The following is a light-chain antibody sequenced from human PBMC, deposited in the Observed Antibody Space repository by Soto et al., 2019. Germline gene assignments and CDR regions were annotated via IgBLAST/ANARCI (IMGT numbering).Light chain of an antibody. J-gene: IGLJ3*02. CDR1: SSDVGGYNY. CDR2: EVN. Sequence: QSALTQPASVSGSPGQSITISCTGTSSDVGGYNYVSWYQQHPDKAPQLMIFEVNNRPSGVSNRFSGSKSDNTASLTISGLEAEDEADYYCSSYSSSSTLWVFGGGTKLTVL. CDR3: SSYSSSSTLWV. V-gene: IGLV2-14*01.